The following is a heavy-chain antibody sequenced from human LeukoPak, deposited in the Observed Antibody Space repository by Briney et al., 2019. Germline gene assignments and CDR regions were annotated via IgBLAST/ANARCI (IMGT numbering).Heavy chain of an antibody. CDR1: GGSMSRYY. CDR2: VYHNGNT. CDR3: AKGDGYFFDS. V-gene: IGHV4-59*01. J-gene: IGHJ4*02. D-gene: IGHD3-22*01. Sequence: SETLSLTCNVSGGSMSRYYWTWIRQPPGKSLEWIGYVYHNGNTDYTPSLKSRVAISLDTSKNQFSLKLISVTAADTARYYCAKGDGYFFDSWGQGALVTVSS.